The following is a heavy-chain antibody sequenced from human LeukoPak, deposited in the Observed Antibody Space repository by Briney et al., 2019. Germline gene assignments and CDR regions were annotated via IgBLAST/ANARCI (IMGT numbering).Heavy chain of an antibody. V-gene: IGHV3-23*01. CDR2: ISGSGGST. CDR3: AKVGSVLEPDGYYFDY. J-gene: IGHJ4*02. CDR1: GFTFSSYA. D-gene: IGHD1-1*01. Sequence: GGSLDLSCAASGFTFSSYAMSWVRQAPGKGLEWVSAISGSGGSTYYADSVKGRFTISRDNSKNTLYLQMNSLRAEDTAVYYCAKVGSVLEPDGYYFDYWGQGTLVTVSS.